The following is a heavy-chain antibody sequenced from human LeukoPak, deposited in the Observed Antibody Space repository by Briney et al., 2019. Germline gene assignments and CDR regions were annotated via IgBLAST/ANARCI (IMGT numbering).Heavy chain of an antibody. CDR1: GFTFSTYAM. CDR2: IHRDGRT. D-gene: IGHD3-9*01. CDR3: GKTDIYFNPIDY. J-gene: IGHJ4*02. Sequence: PGGSLRLSCAASGFTFSTYAMSWVRQAPGKGLEWIGEIHRDGRTRYNPSLKSRVTMSMDYSKNQFSLSVTSVTAADTAIYYCGKTDIYFNPIDYWGPGSLVAVSS. V-gene: IGHV4-4*02.